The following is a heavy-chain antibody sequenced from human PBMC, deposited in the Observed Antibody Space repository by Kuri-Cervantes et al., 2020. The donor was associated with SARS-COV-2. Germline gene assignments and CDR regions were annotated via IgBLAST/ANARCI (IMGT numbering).Heavy chain of an antibody. CDR3: ARGMGKYYYDSSAIDY. CDR1: GFTFSSYA. D-gene: IGHD3-22*01. V-gene: IGHV3-30-3*01. J-gene: IGHJ4*02. Sequence: GGSLRLSCAASGFTFSSYAMHWVRQAPGKGLEWVAVISYDGSNKYYADSVKGRFTISRDNSKNTLYLQMNSLRAEDTAMYYCARGMGKYYYDSSAIDYWGQGTLVTVSS. CDR2: ISYDGSNK.